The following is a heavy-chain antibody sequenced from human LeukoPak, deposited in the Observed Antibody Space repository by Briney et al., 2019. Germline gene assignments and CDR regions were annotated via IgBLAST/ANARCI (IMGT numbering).Heavy chain of an antibody. D-gene: IGHD3-3*01. J-gene: IGHJ6*03. Sequence: ASVKVSCKASGYTFTSYYMHWVRQAPGQGLEWMGIINPSGGSTSYAQKFQGRVTMTRDTSTSTVYMELSSLRSEDTAVYYCARGDYDFWSGYVRSPSPYYYYYYMDVWGKGTTVTVSS. V-gene: IGHV1-46*01. CDR2: INPSGGST. CDR3: ARGDYDFWSGYVRSPSPYYYYYYMDV. CDR1: GYTFTSYY.